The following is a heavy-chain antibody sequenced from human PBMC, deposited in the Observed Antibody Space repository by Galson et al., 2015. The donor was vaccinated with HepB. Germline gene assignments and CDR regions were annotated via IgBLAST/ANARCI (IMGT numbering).Heavy chain of an antibody. V-gene: IGHV1-3*01. CDR1: GYTFTSYA. Sequence: SVKVSCKASGYTFTSYAMHWVRQAPGQRLEWMGWIDAGNGNTKYSQKFQGRVTITRDTSASTAYMELSSLRSEDTAVYYCARDRRADYYGMDVWGQGTTVTVSS. CDR2: IDAGNGNT. J-gene: IGHJ6*02. CDR3: ARDRRADYYGMDV.